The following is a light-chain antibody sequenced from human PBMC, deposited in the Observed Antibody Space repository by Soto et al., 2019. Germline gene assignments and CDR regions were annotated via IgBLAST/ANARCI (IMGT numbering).Light chain of an antibody. CDR1: QSISTY. Sequence: DIQMTQSPSSLSASIGHTVTITCRASQSISTYLNWYQQKPGKAPKFLIYAASSLDSGVPSRFSGSGSGTDFTLTINSLQFEDFASYYCQQSHTSPFTFGQGTRLEI. CDR2: AAS. V-gene: IGKV1-39*01. J-gene: IGKJ2*01. CDR3: QQSHTSPFT.